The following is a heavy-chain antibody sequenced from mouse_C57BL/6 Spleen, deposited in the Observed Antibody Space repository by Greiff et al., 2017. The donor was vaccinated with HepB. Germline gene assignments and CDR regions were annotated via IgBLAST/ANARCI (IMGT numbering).Heavy chain of an antibody. CDR3: TRGGSSYRYAMDY. CDR1: GFTFSSYA. V-gene: IGHV5-9-1*02. J-gene: IGHJ4*01. CDR2: ISSGGDYI. Sequence: DVMLVESGEGLVKPGGSLKLSCAASGFTFSSYAMSWVRQTPEKRLEWVAYISSGGDYIYYADTVKGRFTISRDNARNTLYLQMSSLKSEDTAMYYCTRGGSSYRYAMDYWGQGTSVTVSS. D-gene: IGHD1-1*01.